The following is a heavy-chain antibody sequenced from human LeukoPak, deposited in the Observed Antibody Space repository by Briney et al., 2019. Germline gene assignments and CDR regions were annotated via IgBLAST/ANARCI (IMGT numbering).Heavy chain of an antibody. Sequence: SETLSLTCTVSGGSIRSSHWSWIRQPAGKGLEWIAIIYNSGGTNYNPSLKSRVTISRDTSKNQFSLTLTSVTAADTAVYYCASDLTVPPYNWFDPWGQGTLVSVSS. CDR1: GGSIRSSH. V-gene: IGHV4-4*07. D-gene: IGHD7-27*01. J-gene: IGHJ5*02. CDR3: ASDLTVPPYNWFDP. CDR2: IYNSGGT.